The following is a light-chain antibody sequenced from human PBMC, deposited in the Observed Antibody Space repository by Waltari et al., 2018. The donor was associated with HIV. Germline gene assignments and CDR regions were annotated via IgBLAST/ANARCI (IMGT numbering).Light chain of an antibody. J-gene: IGLJ2*01. Sequence: SYELTQPPSMSVAAGQAARFTCGGHNIWIRSVHWYQKRPGQAPVLVVYDNRVRTPGTPDRFSGSNSRNTATLTISRFEAGDEAEYYCQVWDNIGDRVVCGGGTKLTVL. CDR1: NIWIRS. CDR2: DNR. CDR3: QVWDNIGDRVV. V-gene: IGLV3-21*02.